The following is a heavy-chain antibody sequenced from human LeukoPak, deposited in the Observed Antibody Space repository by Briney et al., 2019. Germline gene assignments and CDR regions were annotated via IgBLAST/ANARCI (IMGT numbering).Heavy chain of an antibody. CDR1: GFTFSTYA. Sequence: GGSLRLSCAASGFTFSTYAMSWVRQSPGKGLEWVSALSNSGGSTYYADSVKGRFTISRDNSKNTVYLQMNRLRPEDTAVYYCAKSWGYTRPYYNYMDVWGKGTTVTVSS. J-gene: IGHJ6*03. V-gene: IGHV3-23*01. CDR3: AKSWGYTRPYYNYMDV. D-gene: IGHD3-16*02. CDR2: LSNSGGST.